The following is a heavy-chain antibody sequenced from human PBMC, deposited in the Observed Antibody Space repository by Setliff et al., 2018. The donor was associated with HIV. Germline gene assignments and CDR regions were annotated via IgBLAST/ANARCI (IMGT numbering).Heavy chain of an antibody. Sequence: TWIRQPAGKGLEWVANIKQDGSEKHYVGSVKGRFTISRDNDKKLLILQMNSLAAEDMAVYYCARDYWGNSYFDYWGQGTRVTVSS. D-gene: IGHD3-16*01. J-gene: IGHJ4*02. V-gene: IGHV3-7*03. CDR3: ARDYWGNSYFDY. CDR2: IKQDGSEK.